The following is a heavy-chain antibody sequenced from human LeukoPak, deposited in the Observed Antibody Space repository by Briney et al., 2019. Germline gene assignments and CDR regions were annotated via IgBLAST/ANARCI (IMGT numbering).Heavy chain of an antibody. D-gene: IGHD2-2*01. CDR2: IYYSGST. Sequence: PSETLSLTCTVSGGSISSGGYYWSWIRQHPGKGLEWIGYIYYSGSTYYNPSLKSRVTISVDTSKNQFSLKLSSVTAADTAVYYCATATGYCSSTSCYLSGPQGSDYGMDVWGQGTTVTVSS. CDR3: ATATGYCSSTSCYLSGPQGSDYGMDV. J-gene: IGHJ6*02. V-gene: IGHV4-31*03. CDR1: GGSISSGGYY.